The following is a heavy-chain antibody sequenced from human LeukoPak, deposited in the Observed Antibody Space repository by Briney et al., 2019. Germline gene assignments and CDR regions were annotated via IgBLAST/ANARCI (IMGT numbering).Heavy chain of an antibody. Sequence: GASVKVSCKVSGYTFTSYDINWVRQAPGQGLEWMGGIIPIFGTANYAQKFQGRVTITTDESTSTAYMELSSLRSEDTAVYYCARSGGYGGKKYYYYMDVWGKGTTVTVSS. D-gene: IGHD4-23*01. CDR3: ARSGGYGGKKYYYYMDV. V-gene: IGHV1-69*05. J-gene: IGHJ6*03. CDR2: IIPIFGTA. CDR1: GYTFTSYD.